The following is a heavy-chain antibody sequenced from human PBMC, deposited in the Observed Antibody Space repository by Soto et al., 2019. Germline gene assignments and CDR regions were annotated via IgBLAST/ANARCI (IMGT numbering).Heavy chain of an antibody. D-gene: IGHD1-26*01. J-gene: IGHJ6*02. CDR3: AKDYLRIVGATNYYYGMDV. CDR2: ISWNSGSI. CDR1: GFTFDDYA. Sequence: GGSLRLSCAASGFTFDDYAMHWVRQAPGKGLEWVSGISWNSGSIGYADSVKGRFTISRDNAKNSLYLQMNSLRAEDTALYYCAKDYLRIVGATNYYYGMDVWGQGTTVTVSS. V-gene: IGHV3-9*01.